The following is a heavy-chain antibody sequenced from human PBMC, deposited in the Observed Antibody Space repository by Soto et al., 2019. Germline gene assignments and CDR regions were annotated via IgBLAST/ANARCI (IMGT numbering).Heavy chain of an antibody. CDR1: GGSISGYF. CDR3: AAPPRY. Sequence: QVQLQESGPGLVKPSETLSLTYTVSGGSISGYFWSWIRQPPGKGLQWIGNIYNSGNTNYNPSLMSRVTISVDTPKNQVSLNLTSVTAADTAVYFCAAPPRYWGQGILVAVSS. V-gene: IGHV4-59*01. J-gene: IGHJ4*02. CDR2: IYNSGNT. D-gene: IGHD6-6*01.